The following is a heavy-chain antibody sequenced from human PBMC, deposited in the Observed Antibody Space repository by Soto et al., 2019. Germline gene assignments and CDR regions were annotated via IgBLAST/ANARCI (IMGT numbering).Heavy chain of an antibody. CDR2: ISSGGGRI. CDR1: GFSFSSYA. Sequence: EVQLLESGGGLEQPGGSLRLSCAASGFSFSSYAMAWVRQAPGKGLEWVSAISSGGGRIYYADSVKGRFTISRDNSKNTLFLQMNSLRAEDTAVFYCAKAPHASDYAGRGFDFWGQETLVTVSS. J-gene: IGHJ4*02. CDR3: AKAPHASDYAGRGFDF. D-gene: IGHD5-12*01. V-gene: IGHV3-23*01.